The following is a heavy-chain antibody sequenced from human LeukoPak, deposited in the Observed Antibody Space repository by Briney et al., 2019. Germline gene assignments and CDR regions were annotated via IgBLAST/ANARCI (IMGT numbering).Heavy chain of an antibody. Sequence: SETLSLTCAVYGGSFSGYYWSWIRQPPEKGLEWIGEINHSGSTNYNPSLKSRVTISVDTSKNQFSLKLSSVTAADTAVYYCARWRWGGYFDYWGQGTLVTVSS. D-gene: IGHD3-10*01. J-gene: IGHJ4*02. V-gene: IGHV4-34*01. CDR1: GGSFSGYY. CDR2: INHSGST. CDR3: ARWRWGGYFDY.